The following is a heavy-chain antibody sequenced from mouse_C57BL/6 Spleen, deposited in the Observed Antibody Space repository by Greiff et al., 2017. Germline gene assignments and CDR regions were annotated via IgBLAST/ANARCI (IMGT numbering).Heavy chain of an antibody. CDR3: ARNWDVGGYFDV. Sequence: EVKLQQSGPELVKPGASVKISCKASGYTFTDYYMNWVKQSHGKSLEWIGDINPNNGGTSYNQKFKGKATLTVDKSSSTAYMELRSLTSEDSAVYYCARNWDVGGYFDVWGTGTTVTGSS. J-gene: IGHJ1*03. D-gene: IGHD4-1*01. CDR1: GYTFTDYY. CDR2: INPNNGGT. V-gene: IGHV1-26*01.